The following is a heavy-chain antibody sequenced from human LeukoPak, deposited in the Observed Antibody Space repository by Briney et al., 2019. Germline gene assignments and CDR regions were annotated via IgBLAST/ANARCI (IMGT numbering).Heavy chain of an antibody. Sequence: SSETLSLSCAVSGVSFSSYYWTWIRQPPGKGLEWIAYIYYSGSTNKNPSLKNRVTMSIETSKQQFSLKLSSVTAADTAVYYCARVNYDSSGYFDYWGQGTLVTVSS. CDR3: ARVNYDSSGYFDY. J-gene: IGHJ4*02. V-gene: IGHV4-59*01. D-gene: IGHD3-22*01. CDR2: IYYSGST. CDR1: GVSFSSYY.